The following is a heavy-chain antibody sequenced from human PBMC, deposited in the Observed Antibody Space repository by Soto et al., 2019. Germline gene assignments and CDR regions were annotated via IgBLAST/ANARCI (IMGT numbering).Heavy chain of an antibody. J-gene: IGHJ4*02. D-gene: IGHD2-15*01. Sequence: EVQLVESGGGLVQPGGSLRLSCEASGFTFSSYWMHWVRQAPGKGLVWVSRINSDGSSTSYADSVKGRFTISRDKAKNTLYLQMNRLRAEDTAVYYCVRTSLVVAAATREDYWGKGTLVTVSS. CDR3: VRTSLVVAAATREDY. CDR2: INSDGSST. V-gene: IGHV3-74*01. CDR1: GFTFSSYW.